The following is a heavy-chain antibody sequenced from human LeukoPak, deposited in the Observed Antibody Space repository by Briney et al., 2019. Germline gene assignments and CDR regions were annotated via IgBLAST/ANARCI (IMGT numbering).Heavy chain of an antibody. Sequence: PGGSLRLSCAASGFTFSGSAMHWVRQASGKGLEWVGRIRSKANSYATAYAASVKGRFTISRDDSKNTAYLQMNSLKTEDTAVYYCSTRDGYDYDFWSGSDYWGQETLVTVSS. J-gene: IGHJ4*02. CDR2: IRSKANSYAT. CDR3: STRDGYDYDFWSGSDY. D-gene: IGHD3-3*01. V-gene: IGHV3-73*01. CDR1: GFTFSGSA.